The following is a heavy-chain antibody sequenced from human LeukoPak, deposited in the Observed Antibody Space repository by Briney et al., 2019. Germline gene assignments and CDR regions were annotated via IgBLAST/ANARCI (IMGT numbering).Heavy chain of an antibody. D-gene: IGHD6-19*01. Sequence: GGSLRLSCAASGVTFSSYAMGWVRQFPGKGLEWVSAISGSGGSTYYADSVKGRFTISRDNSKNTLHLQMNSLRAEDTAVYYCARAYSSGWSPGDAFDIWGQGTMVTVSS. CDR2: ISGSGGST. J-gene: IGHJ3*02. CDR3: ARAYSSGWSPGDAFDI. V-gene: IGHV3-23*01. CDR1: GVTFSSYA.